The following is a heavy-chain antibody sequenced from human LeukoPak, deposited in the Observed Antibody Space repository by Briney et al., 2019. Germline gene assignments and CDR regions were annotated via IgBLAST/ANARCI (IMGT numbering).Heavy chain of an antibody. CDR1: GFIFSRYW. V-gene: IGHV3-7*01. CDR2: IDQDGSDK. J-gene: IGHJ4*02. Sequence: GGSLRLSCAASGFIFSRYWMTWVSQAPGKGLEWVANIDQDGSDKLYVDSVKGRFTISRDNAKNSLYLQLNSLRAEDTAMYYCVRDQGAAGDYWGQGTLVFVSS. CDR3: VRDQGAAGDY. D-gene: IGHD6-13*01.